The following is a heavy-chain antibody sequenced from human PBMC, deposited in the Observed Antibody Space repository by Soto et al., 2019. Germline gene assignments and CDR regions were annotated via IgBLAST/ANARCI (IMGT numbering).Heavy chain of an antibody. J-gene: IGHJ4*02. Sequence: QVQLQQWGAGLLKPSETLSLTCAVYGGSFSGYYWSWIHQPPGKGLEWIGEINHSGSTNYNPSLKSRVTIRVDTSKNQSSLKLSSVTAADTAVYYWARGILGHCDYWGQGTLVTVSS. CDR2: INHSGST. D-gene: IGHD2-15*01. CDR1: GGSFSGYY. V-gene: IGHV4-34*01. CDR3: ARGILGHCDY.